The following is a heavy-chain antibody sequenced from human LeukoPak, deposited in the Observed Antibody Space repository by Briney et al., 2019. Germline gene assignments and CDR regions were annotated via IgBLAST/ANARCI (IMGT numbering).Heavy chain of an antibody. Sequence: GASVKVSCKASVYTFTSYGISWVRQAPGQGLEWMGWISGYNGNTVYAQNLQGRVTMTTDTSTSTAYMELRSLRSDDSAVYYCARDRYCSSTSCYHYYHYGMDVWGQGTTVTGSS. CDR3: ARDRYCSSTSCYHYYHYGMDV. D-gene: IGHD2-2*01. CDR2: ISGYNGNT. CDR1: VYTFTSYG. V-gene: IGHV1-18*01. J-gene: IGHJ6*02.